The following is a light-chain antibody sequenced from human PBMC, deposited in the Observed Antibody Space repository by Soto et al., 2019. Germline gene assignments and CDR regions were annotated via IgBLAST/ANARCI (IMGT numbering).Light chain of an antibody. Sequence: QSALTQPASVSGSPGQSITISCTGTSSDIGGYNFVSWYQQHPGKAPKLMIFEVSKRPSGVSNRFSGSKSGNMASLTISGLQAEDEADYYCSSYTSSTTNVFGTGTKVTVL. CDR3: SSYTSSTTNV. V-gene: IGLV2-14*01. CDR1: SSDIGGYNF. J-gene: IGLJ1*01. CDR2: EVS.